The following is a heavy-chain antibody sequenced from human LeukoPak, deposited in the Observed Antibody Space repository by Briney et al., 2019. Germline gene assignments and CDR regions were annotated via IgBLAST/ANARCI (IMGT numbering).Heavy chain of an antibody. J-gene: IGHJ4*02. Sequence: GESLKISCKGSGYGFTSYWIGWVRQMPGKGLERMGIIYPGDSDTRYSPSFQGQVTISADKSISTAYLQWSSLKASDTAMYYCARQDRDSGYDFGIDYWGQGTLVTVSS. CDR3: ARQDRDSGYDFGIDY. CDR1: GYGFTSYW. V-gene: IGHV5-51*01. CDR2: IYPGDSDT. D-gene: IGHD5-12*01.